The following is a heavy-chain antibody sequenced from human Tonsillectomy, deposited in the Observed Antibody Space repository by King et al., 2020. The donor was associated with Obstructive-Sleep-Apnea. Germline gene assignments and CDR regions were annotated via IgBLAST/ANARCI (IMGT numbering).Heavy chain of an antibody. CDR2: IYYSGST. CDR3: AGQGGCTGGRCYPGEGFFAS. J-gene: IGHJ4*02. CDR1: GGSISSGYYY. D-gene: IGHD2-15*01. V-gene: IGHV4-31*03. Sequence: VQLQESGPGLVKPSQTLSLTCTVSGGSISSGYYYWSWIRQHPVKGLEWIGYIYYSGSTYYNPSLKSRITISVDTSRNQFSLKLSSVTAADTAVYYCAGQGGCTGGRCYPGEGFFASWGQGTLVTVSS.